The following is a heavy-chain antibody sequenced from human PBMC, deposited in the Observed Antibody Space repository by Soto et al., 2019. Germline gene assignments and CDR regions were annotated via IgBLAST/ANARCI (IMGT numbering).Heavy chain of an antibody. Sequence: QVQLMQSGAEVKKPGASVKVSCKASGYTLTDYYMHWVRQAPGQGLEWMGWINPNSGDTTYAQKFQCRVTMPSDKSISKANRELGRLESADTAVYYCASGTVLRGVSAATHDCWGQGTLVTVSS. J-gene: IGHJ4*02. CDR2: INPNSGDT. CDR1: GYTLTDYY. D-gene: IGHD3-10*01. V-gene: IGHV1-2*02. CDR3: ASGTVLRGVSAATHDC.